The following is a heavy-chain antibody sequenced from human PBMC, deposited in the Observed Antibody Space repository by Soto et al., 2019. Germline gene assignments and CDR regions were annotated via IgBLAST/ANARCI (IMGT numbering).Heavy chain of an antibody. Sequence: KISCKASGGTFSSYAISWVRQAPGQGLEWMGGIIPIFGTANYAQKFQGRVTITADESTSTAYMELSSLRSEDTAVYYCARGRITIFGVDPVAYYYYGMDVWGQGTTVTVSS. V-gene: IGHV1-69*01. D-gene: IGHD3-3*01. J-gene: IGHJ6*02. CDR2: IIPIFGTA. CDR3: ARGRITIFGVDPVAYYYYGMDV. CDR1: GGTFSSYA.